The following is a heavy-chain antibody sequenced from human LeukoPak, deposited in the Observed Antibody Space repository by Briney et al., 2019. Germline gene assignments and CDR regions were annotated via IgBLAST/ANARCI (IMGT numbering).Heavy chain of an antibody. V-gene: IGHV3-23*01. Sequence: GGSLRLSCAASGFTFSSYAMSWVRQAPGKGLEWVSAISGSGGSTYYADSVKGRFTISRDNSKNTLYLQMNSLRAEDTAVYYCAKDGVWCSGGSCYSGIHYWGQGTLVTVSS. CDR2: ISGSGGST. CDR3: AKDGVWCSGGSCYSGIHY. D-gene: IGHD2-15*01. CDR1: GFTFSSYA. J-gene: IGHJ4*02.